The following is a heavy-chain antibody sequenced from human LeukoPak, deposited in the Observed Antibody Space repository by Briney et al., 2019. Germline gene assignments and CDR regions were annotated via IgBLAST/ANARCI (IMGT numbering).Heavy chain of an antibody. J-gene: IGHJ4*02. Sequence: GGSLRLSCAASGFTVGSNQMSWVRQAPGKGLEWVAVIWCDGSNKYYADSLKGRFTISRDNSKSTLYMGMNSLRAEDTAMYYCARGGYCSSTSCYRSLFANYWGQGTLVTVSS. CDR1: GFTVGSNQ. CDR3: ARGGYCSSTSCYRSLFANY. V-gene: IGHV3-33*08. D-gene: IGHD2-2*01. CDR2: IWCDGSNK.